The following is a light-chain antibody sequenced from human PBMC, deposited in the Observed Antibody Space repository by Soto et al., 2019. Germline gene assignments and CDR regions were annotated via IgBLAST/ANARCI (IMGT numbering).Light chain of an antibody. CDR2: GNS. V-gene: IGLV1-40*01. J-gene: IGLJ3*02. Sequence: QSVLTQPPSVSGAPGQRVTISCTGSSSNIGAGYDVHWYQQLPGTAPKLLINGNSHRPSGVPDRFSGSKSGTSASLAITGLQSEDEADYYCQAYDGSLSGVVFGGGTKLTVL. CDR1: SSNIGAGYD. CDR3: QAYDGSLSGVV.